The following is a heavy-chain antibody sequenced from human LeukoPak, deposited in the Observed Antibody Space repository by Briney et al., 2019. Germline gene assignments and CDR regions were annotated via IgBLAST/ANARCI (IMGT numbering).Heavy chain of an antibody. CDR3: AREGPGMKTPNLNAFDI. V-gene: IGHV3-23*01. CDR2: ISGSGGST. Sequence: PGGSLRLSCAASGFTFSSYAMSWARQAPGKGLEWVSAISGSGGSTYYADSVKGRFTISRDNAKNSLYLQMNSLRAEDTAVYYCAREGPGMKTPNLNAFDIWGQGTMVTVSS. CDR1: GFTFSSYA. D-gene: IGHD3-10*01. J-gene: IGHJ3*02.